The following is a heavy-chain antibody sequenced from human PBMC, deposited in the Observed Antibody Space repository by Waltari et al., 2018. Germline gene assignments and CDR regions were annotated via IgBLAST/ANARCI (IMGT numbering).Heavy chain of an antibody. J-gene: IGHJ4*02. CDR3: ATKGVVLPATFDY. D-gene: IGHD2-15*01. CDR2: INPNSGST. V-gene: IGHV1-2*02. Sequence: QVQLVQSGAELREPGASVKVSCKASGYSFTGTLIHWVRPAPGQGLEWMGRINPNSGSTNYAQKCQGRVTMTRDTSISTAYVELSSLRIDDTAVYYCATKGVVLPATFDYWGQGTLVTVSS. CDR1: GYSFTGTL.